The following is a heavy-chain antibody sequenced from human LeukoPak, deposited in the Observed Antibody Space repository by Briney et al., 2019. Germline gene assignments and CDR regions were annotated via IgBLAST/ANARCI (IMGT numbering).Heavy chain of an antibody. D-gene: IGHD3-3*01. J-gene: IGHJ4*02. CDR3: AKVTELAYDFWSGYYWPFDY. CDR1: GFTFSSYS. V-gene: IGHV3-21*04. CDR2: ISSSSSYI. Sequence: PGGSLRLSCAASGFTFSSYSMNWVRQAPGKGLEWVSSISSSSSYIYYADSVKGRFTISRDNAKNSLYLQMNSLRAEDTAVYYCAKVTELAYDFWSGYYWPFDYWGQGTLVTVSS.